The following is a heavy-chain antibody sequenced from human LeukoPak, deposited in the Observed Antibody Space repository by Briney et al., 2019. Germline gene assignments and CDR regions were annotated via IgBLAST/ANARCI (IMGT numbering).Heavy chain of an antibody. Sequence: PGGSLRLSCAASGFTLIYYWMSWVRHPPGEGLGWGAIIKKDGSETNYVDSVKGRLTITRDNANNSLFLQMNSLRGEDTAVYYCARVADSGAWYFDFWGQGTLVTVSS. CDR3: ARVADSGAWYFDF. J-gene: IGHJ4*02. V-gene: IGHV3-7*01. D-gene: IGHD6-13*01. CDR2: IKKDGSET. CDR1: GFTLIYYW.